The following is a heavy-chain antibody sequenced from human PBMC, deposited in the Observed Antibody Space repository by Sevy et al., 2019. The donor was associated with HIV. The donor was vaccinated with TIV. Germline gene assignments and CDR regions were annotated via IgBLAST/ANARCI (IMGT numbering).Heavy chain of an antibody. CDR1: GFTVSANY. Sequence: GGSLRLSCAVSGFTVSANYMTWVRQAPGKGLEWVSVIYSDGTTHHADSVKGRFSISRDNSNNTLYLQMNSLRAEDTAVYYCARDLGGYGYGLNYWGQGTLVTVS. D-gene: IGHD5-18*01. CDR3: ARDLGGYGYGLNY. J-gene: IGHJ4*02. CDR2: IYSDGTT. V-gene: IGHV3-66*01.